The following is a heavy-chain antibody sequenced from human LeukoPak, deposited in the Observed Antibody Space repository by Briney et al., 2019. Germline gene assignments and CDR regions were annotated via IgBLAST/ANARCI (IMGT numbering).Heavy chain of an antibody. Sequence: PSETLSLTCTVSGGSISSGDYSWSWIRQPPGKGLEWIGYIYYSGSTYYNPSLKSRVTISVDTSKNQFSLKLSSVTVADTAVYYCARDRKYGSESLRRLDYWGQGTLVTVSS. CDR1: GGSISSGDYS. CDR2: IYYSGST. D-gene: IGHD3-10*01. CDR3: ARDRKYGSESLRRLDY. J-gene: IGHJ4*02. V-gene: IGHV4-30-4*01.